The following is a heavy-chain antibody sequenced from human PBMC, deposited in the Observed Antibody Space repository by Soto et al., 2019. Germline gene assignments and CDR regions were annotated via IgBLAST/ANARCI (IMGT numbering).Heavy chain of an antibody. J-gene: IGHJ4*02. V-gene: IGHV3-21*01. CDR1: GFTFSSYS. Sequence: GGSLRLSCAASGFTFSSYSMNWVRQAPGKGLEWVSSISSSSSYIYYADSVKGRFTISRDNAKNSLYLQMNSLRAEDTAVYYCASIPPRGGYCSGGSCYNDDDYWGQGTLVTVSS. CDR3: ASIPPRGGYCSGGSCYNDDDY. CDR2: ISSSSSYI. D-gene: IGHD2-15*01.